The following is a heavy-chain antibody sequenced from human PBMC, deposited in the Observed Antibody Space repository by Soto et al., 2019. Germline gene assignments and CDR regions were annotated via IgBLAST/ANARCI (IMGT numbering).Heavy chain of an antibody. Sequence: EVQLVESGGGLVQPGGSLRLSCAASGFTFSSYDMHWVRQATGKGLEWVSAIGPAGDTYYPGSVKGRFTISRENAKNSLYLQMNSLRAGDTAVYYCAREYCSGGSCYYDYWGQGTLVTVSS. CDR3: AREYCSGGSCYYDY. V-gene: IGHV3-13*01. CDR1: GFTFSSYD. J-gene: IGHJ4*02. CDR2: IGPAGDT. D-gene: IGHD2-15*01.